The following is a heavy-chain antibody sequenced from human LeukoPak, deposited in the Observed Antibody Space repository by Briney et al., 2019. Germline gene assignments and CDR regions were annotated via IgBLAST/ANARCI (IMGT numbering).Heavy chain of an antibody. V-gene: IGHV3-21*01. CDR1: AYTFSSYS. Sequence: PGGSLRLSCAASAYTFSSYSMNWVRQARGKGLEWLSSISSSSSYIYYAYSVRGRFTISRDNAKTSQYLQNNRLRGERTTVYYCARTGYSYGYPFDYWGQGTLVTVSS. CDR3: ARTGYSYGYPFDY. J-gene: IGHJ4*02. CDR2: ISSSSSYI. D-gene: IGHD5-18*01.